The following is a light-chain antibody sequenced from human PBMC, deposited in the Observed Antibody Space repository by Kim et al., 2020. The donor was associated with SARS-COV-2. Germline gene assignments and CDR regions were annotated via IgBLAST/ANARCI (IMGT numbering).Light chain of an antibody. CDR2: GKN. CDR3: NSRDSSGNLVV. CDR1: SLRSYY. Sequence: ALGQTVRITCQGDSLRSYYASWYQQKQGQAPVLVIYGKNNRPSGIPDRFSGSSSGNTASLTITGAQAEDDADYYCNSRDSSGNLVVFGGGTQLTVL. V-gene: IGLV3-19*01. J-gene: IGLJ2*01.